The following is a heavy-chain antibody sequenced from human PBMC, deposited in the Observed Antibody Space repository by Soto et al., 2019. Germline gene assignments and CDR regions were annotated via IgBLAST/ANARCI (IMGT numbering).Heavy chain of an antibody. V-gene: IGHV5-10-1*01. D-gene: IGHD6-19*01. J-gene: IGHJ6*02. CDR2: IDPSDSYT. Sequence: RGESLKISCKGSGYSFTSYWISWVRQMPGKGLEWMGRIDPSDSYTNYSPSFQGHVTISADKSISTAYLQWSSLKASDTAMYYCARQAGYSSGWYWDYGMDVWGQGTTVTVSS. CDR3: ARQAGYSSGWYWDYGMDV. CDR1: GYSFTSYW.